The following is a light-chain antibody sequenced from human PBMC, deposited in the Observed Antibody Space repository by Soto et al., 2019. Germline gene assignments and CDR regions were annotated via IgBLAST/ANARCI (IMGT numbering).Light chain of an antibody. CDR2: AAS. CDR3: QQSYSTPPT. J-gene: IGKJ1*01. V-gene: IGKV1-39*01. CDR1: QSMSSY. Sequence: DIQMTQSPSSLSASVGDRVTITCRASQSMSSYLNWYQQKPGQAPKLLIYAASSLQSGVPSSFSGSGSGTEFTLTIRSLQPEDCATYYCQQSYSTPPTFGRATKVEPK.